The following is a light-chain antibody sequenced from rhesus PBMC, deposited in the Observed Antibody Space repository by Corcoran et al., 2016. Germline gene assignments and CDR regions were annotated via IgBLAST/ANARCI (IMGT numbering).Light chain of an antibody. Sequence: DIQMTQSPSSLSASVGDTVTITCQASQGIIRWLAWYQQRPGKAPKLLIYEASSLQSGVPSRFSGSGSGTVFTIPIISLQPEDFTTYYCLQYTSSPYSFGQGAKVEIK. CDR2: EAS. J-gene: IGKJ2*01. CDR3: LQYTSSPYS. CDR1: QGIIRW. V-gene: IGKV1-22*01.